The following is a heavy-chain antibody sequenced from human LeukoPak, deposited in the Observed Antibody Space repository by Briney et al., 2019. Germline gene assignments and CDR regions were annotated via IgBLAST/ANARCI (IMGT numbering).Heavy chain of an antibody. V-gene: IGHV3-30*18. D-gene: IGHD3-10*01. CDR1: GFIFSSYG. CDR3: AKQWGLLWFGANYYFDY. Sequence: HPGGSLRLSCAASGFIFSSYGMHWVRQAPGKGLEWVADISYDGSNKYYADSVKGRFTISRDNSKNTLYLQMNSLRAEDTAVYYSAKQWGLLWFGANYYFDYWGQGTLVTASS. CDR2: ISYDGSNK. J-gene: IGHJ4*02.